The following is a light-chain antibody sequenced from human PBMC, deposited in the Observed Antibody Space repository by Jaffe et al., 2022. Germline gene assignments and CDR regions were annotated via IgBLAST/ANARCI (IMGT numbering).Light chain of an antibody. CDR1: PLDDKN. CDR3: QTWVSPNVI. J-gene: IGLJ2*01. V-gene: IGLV3-1*01. Sequence: SFDLTQPPSMSVSPGQTATITCYGDPLDDKNVCWYQQRPGQSPVLVMYEDKRRPSGIPDRFSGSKSGTIATLTISGAQAVDEADYYCQTWVSPNVIFGGGTKLTVL. CDR2: EDK.